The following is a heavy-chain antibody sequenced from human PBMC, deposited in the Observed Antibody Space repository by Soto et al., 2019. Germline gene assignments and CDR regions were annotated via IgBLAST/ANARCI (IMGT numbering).Heavy chain of an antibody. CDR1: GYSFTGLD. Sequence: SVKVSCKASGYSFTGLDINWVRQTTGQGLEWMGWIQPSSGRTGYAQKFQGRVTMTRDTYINTAYMELSSLTSDDTAFYYCARGGTAGVDYWG. CDR2: IQPSSGRT. CDR3: ARGGTAGVDY. J-gene: IGHJ4*01. D-gene: IGHD1-26*01. V-gene: IGHV1-8*01.